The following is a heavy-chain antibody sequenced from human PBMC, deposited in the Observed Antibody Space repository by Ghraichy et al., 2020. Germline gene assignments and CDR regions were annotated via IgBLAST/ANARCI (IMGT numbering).Heavy chain of an antibody. CDR2: ISSRSSYI. Sequence: GVLNISCAASGFTFSTYSMTWVRQAPGKGLEWVSSISSRSSYIYYADSVKGRFNISRDNAKNSLYLQMNSLRAEDTAVFYCARDVAGRYYSDYWGQGTLVTVSS. V-gene: IGHV3-21*01. J-gene: IGHJ4*02. D-gene: IGHD6-19*01. CDR1: GFTFSTYS. CDR3: ARDVAGRYYSDY.